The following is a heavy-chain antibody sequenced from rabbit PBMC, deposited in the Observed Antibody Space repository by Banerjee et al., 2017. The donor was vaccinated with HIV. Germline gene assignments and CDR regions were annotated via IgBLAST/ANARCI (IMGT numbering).Heavy chain of an antibody. CDR2: IVNGDASV. D-gene: IGHD2-1*01. CDR3: ARGGYDENYFNL. Sequence: QEQLVESGGSLVQPEGSLTLTCKASGFDFSSNGMCWVRQAPGKGPEWIACIVNGDASVFHATWVNGRFTISRSTSLNTVTLQMTSLTAADTATYFCARGGYDENYFNLWGQGTLVTVS. CDR1: GFDFSSNG. J-gene: IGHJ4*01. V-gene: IGHV1S47*01.